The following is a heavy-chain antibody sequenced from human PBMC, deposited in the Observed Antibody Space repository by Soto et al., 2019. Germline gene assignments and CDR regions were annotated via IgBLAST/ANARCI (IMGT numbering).Heavy chain of an antibody. J-gene: IGHJ4*01. Sequence: GESLKISCKGSGYTFTNYWITWVRQMPGKGLEWMGRIDPSDSYTNYSPSFQGHVTISADKSISTADLQWSSLKASDTAMYYCGRIAVAGTWIDYWGQGTLVTVSS. V-gene: IGHV5-10-1*01. CDR1: GYTFTNYW. CDR3: GRIAVAGTWIDY. CDR2: IDPSDSYT. D-gene: IGHD6-19*01.